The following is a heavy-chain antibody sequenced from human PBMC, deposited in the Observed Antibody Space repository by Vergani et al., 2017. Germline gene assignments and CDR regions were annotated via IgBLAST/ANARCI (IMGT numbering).Heavy chain of an antibody. CDR3: AREPDAFDI. Sequence: VQLVESGGGVVQPGRSLRLSCAASGFTFSSYGMHWVRQAPGKGLEWVAVISYDGSNKYYADSVKGRFTISRDNSKNTLYLQMNSLRAEDTAVYYCAREPDAFDIWGQGTMVTVSS. CDR1: GFTFSSYG. J-gene: IGHJ3*02. V-gene: IGHV3-30*03. CDR2: ISYDGSNK.